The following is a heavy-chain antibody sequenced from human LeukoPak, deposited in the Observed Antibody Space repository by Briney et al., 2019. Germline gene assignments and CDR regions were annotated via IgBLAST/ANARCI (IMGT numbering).Heavy chain of an antibody. Sequence: PSETLSLTCTVSGYSISSGYYWGWIRQPPGKTLEWIGSIYSSGSTYYNSSLKSRVIILIDTSKNQFSLKLSSVTAADTAVYYCARDTVLYFDYWGQGTLVTVSS. CDR1: GYSISSGYY. J-gene: IGHJ4*02. CDR3: ARDTVLYFDY. D-gene: IGHD4-11*01. V-gene: IGHV4-38-2*02. CDR2: IYSSGST.